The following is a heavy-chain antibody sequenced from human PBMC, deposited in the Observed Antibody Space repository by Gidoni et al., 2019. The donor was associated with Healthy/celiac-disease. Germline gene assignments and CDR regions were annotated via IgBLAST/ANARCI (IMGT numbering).Heavy chain of an antibody. D-gene: IGHD2-2*01. J-gene: IGHJ3*02. CDR2: INAGNGNT. CDR1: GYTFTSYA. Sequence: SVQVSCKASGYTFTSYAMHWVRQAPGQRLEWMGWINAGNGNTKYSQKFQGRVTITRDTSASTAYMELSSLRSEDTAVYYCARSSYQLLFGAFDIWGQGTMVTVSS. CDR3: ARSSYQLLFGAFDI. V-gene: IGHV1-3*01.